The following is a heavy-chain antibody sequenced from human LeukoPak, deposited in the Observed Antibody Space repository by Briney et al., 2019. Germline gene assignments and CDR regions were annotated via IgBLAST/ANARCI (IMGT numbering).Heavy chain of an antibody. D-gene: IGHD2-21*01. CDR1: GYTFTGYY. CDR2: INPNSGNT. V-gene: IGHV1-2*02. J-gene: IGHJ4*02. CDR3: ARGILNY. Sequence: ASVKVSCKTSGYTFTGYYMHWVRQAPGQGLEWMGWINPNSGNTNYAQNFQGRVTMTRDTSINTAYMEVSRLTSDDTAVYFCARGILNYWGQGTLVTVSS.